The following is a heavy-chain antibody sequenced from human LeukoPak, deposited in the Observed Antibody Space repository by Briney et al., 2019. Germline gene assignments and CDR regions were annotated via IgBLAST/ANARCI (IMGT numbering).Heavy chain of an antibody. D-gene: IGHD3-22*01. V-gene: IGHV5-51*01. Sequence: PGESLKISCKGSGYSFTSYWIAWVRQMPGKGLEWMGIIYPGDSDTRYSPSFQGQVTISADKSISTAYLQWSSLKASDTAMYYCARTYYYDSSGPPRLDYWGQGTLVTVSS. CDR3: ARTYYYDSSGPPRLDY. J-gene: IGHJ4*02. CDR1: GYSFTSYW. CDR2: IYPGDSDT.